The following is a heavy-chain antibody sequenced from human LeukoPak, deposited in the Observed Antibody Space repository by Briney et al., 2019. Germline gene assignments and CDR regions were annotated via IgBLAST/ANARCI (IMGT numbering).Heavy chain of an antibody. D-gene: IGHD1-1*01. Sequence: GGSLRLSCVASGITFSSYSMNWVRQAPGKGLEWVSWISSSSSTIYYADSVKGRFTISRDNAKNSLYLQMNSLRAEDTAVYYCARNRDPPTYYYYYMDFWGKGTPVTVSS. J-gene: IGHJ6*03. CDR2: ISSSSSTI. V-gene: IGHV3-48*04. CDR3: ARNRDPPTYYYYYMDF. CDR1: GITFSSYS.